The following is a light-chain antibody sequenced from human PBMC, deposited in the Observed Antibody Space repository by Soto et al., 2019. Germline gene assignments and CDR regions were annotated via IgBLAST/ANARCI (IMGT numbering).Light chain of an antibody. CDR2: KAS. Sequence: DIQMTQSPSTLSASVGERVTITCRASQSISSWLAWYQQKPGKAPKLLIYKASNLESGVPSRFSGSGSGTEFTLTISSLQPDDFATYYCQQYDSYSYTFGQGTKLEIK. J-gene: IGKJ2*01. CDR3: QQYDSYSYT. V-gene: IGKV1-5*03. CDR1: QSISSW.